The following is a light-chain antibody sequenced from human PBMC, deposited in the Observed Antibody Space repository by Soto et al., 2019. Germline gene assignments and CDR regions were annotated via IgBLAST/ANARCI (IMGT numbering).Light chain of an antibody. CDR2: DVN. CDR1: SSDVGGYIY. CDR3: SAYTTTIALYV. J-gene: IGLJ1*01. Sequence: QSALTQPASVSGSPGQSITISCTGTSSDVGGYIYVSWYQQHPGKAPKLMIYDVNNRPSGVSNRFSGSKSGDTASLTISGLQAEDEADYYCSAYTTTIALYVFGGGTKVTVL. V-gene: IGLV2-14*01.